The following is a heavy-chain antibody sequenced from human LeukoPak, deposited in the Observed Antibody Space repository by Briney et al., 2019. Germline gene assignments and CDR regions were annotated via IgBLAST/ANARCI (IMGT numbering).Heavy chain of an antibody. CDR2: IKQDGSEK. CDR3: ARFGKESHIYYYYYYMDV. CDR1: GFTFSSYW. V-gene: IGHV3-7*01. D-gene: IGHD3-10*01. J-gene: IGHJ6*03. Sequence: GGSLRLSCAASGFTFSSYWMSWVRQAPGKGLEWVANIKQDGSEKYYVDSVKGRFTISRDNAKNSLYLQMNSLRAEDTAVYYCARFGKESHIYYYYYYMDVWGKGTTVTVSS.